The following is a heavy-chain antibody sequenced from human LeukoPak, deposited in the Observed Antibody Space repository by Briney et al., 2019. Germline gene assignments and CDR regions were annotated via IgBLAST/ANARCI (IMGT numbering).Heavy chain of an antibody. CDR3: ASNRRYDSSGYSYPPPPPHFDY. V-gene: IGHV5-51*01. CDR1: GYSFTSYW. J-gene: IGHJ4*02. D-gene: IGHD3-22*01. Sequence: GESLKISCKGSGYSFTSYWIGWVRQMPGKGLEWMGIIYPGDSDTRYSPSFQGQVTISADKSLSTTYLQWSSLKASDTAMYYCASNRRYDSSGYSYPPPPPHFDYWGQGTLVTVSS. CDR2: IYPGDSDT.